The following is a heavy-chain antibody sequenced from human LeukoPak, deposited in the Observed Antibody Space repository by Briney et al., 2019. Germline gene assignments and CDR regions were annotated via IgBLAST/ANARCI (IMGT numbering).Heavy chain of an antibody. CDR3: ARQGLYDSSDFWTFQH. V-gene: IGHV3-11*06. CDR2: ISSSSGYK. CDR1: GGSISSYY. J-gene: IGHJ1*01. Sequence: LSLTCTVSGGSISSYYWSWIRQTPEKGLEWLSYISSSSGYKNYADSLKGRFTISRDNAKNSVYLQMNSLSAEDTAVYYCARQGLYDSSDFWTFQHWGQGTLVTVSS. D-gene: IGHD3/OR15-3a*01.